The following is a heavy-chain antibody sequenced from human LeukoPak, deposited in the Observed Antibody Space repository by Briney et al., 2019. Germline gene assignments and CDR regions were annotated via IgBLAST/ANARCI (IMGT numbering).Heavy chain of an antibody. J-gene: IGHJ6*02. CDR3: ARHAQDIVVVPAAYGMDV. CDR1: GYGFTSYW. D-gene: IGHD2-2*01. V-gene: IGHV5-51*01. CDR2: IYPGDSDT. Sequence: GESLKISCQGSGYGFTSYWIGWVRQMPGKGLEWMGIIYPGDSDTRYSPSFQGQVTISADKSISTAYLQWSSLKASDTAMYYCARHAQDIVVVPAAYGMDVWGQGTTVTVSS.